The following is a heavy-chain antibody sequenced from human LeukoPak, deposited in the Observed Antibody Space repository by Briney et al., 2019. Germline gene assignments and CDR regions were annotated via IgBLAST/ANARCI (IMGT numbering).Heavy chain of an antibody. Sequence: GGSLRLSCTASGFTFSSYAMHWVRQAPGKGLEYVSAINNNGNSTYYANSVKGRFTISRDNSKNTLYLQMGNLRGEDMAVYYCAREVYGDYDMDVWGRGTTVIVSS. CDR2: INNNGNST. J-gene: IGHJ6*02. CDR3: AREVYGDYDMDV. V-gene: IGHV3-64*01. D-gene: IGHD4-17*01. CDR1: GFTFSSYA.